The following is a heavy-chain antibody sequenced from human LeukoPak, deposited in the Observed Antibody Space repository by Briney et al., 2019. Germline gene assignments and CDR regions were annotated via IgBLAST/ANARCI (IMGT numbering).Heavy chain of an antibody. CDR2: IYINGST. CDR1: GGSISSGGYY. Sequence: SETLSLTCTISGGSISSGGYYWSWMRQQPGKGREWIGYIYINGSTYYNPSLKSRGTISVDTSKNQISLKLNSMTAADTAVYYCARVTIVVVPGYYYYMDVWGKGTTVTVSS. V-gene: IGHV4-31*03. J-gene: IGHJ6*03. D-gene: IGHD2-2*01. CDR3: ARVTIVVVPGYYYYMDV.